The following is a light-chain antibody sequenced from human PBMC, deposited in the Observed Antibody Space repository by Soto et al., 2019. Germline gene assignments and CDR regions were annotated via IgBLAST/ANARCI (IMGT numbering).Light chain of an antibody. V-gene: IGLV2-14*01. Sequence: QSAPTQPASASGSPGPSITISCTGSGSDIGAYNYVSWYQQHPGKAPKLLIHGVTRRPSGVSSRFSASKSAYTASLTISGLQAEDEANYYCSSFTTSYFYVFGPGTKVTVL. CDR3: SSFTTSYFYV. CDR1: GSDIGAYNY. CDR2: GVT. J-gene: IGLJ1*01.